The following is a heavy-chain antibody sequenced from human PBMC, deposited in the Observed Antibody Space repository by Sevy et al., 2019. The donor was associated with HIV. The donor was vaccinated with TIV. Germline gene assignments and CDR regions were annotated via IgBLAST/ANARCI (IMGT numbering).Heavy chain of an antibody. CDR3: ARELLSNWFDP. CDR2: ISSSSSYI. J-gene: IGHJ5*02. CDR1: GFTFSSYS. V-gene: IGHV3-21*01. Sequence: GGSLRLSCAASGFTFSSYSMNWVRQAPGKGLEWVSSISSSSSYIYYADSVKGRFTISRDNAMNSHYLQMNSLRAEDTAVYYCARELLSNWFDPWGQGTLVTVSS.